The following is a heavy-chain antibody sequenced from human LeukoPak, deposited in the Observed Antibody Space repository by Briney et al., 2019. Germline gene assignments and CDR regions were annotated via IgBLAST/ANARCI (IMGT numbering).Heavy chain of an antibody. Sequence: VASVKVSCKASGGTFSSYAISWVRQAPGQGLEWMGRIIPILGIANYAQKFQGRVTITADKSTSTAYMELSSLRSEDTAVYYCARVKSVGVPQLSAFDIWGQGTMVTVSS. CDR3: ARVKSVGVPQLSAFDI. D-gene: IGHD2-21*01. CDR2: IIPILGIA. CDR1: GGTFSSYA. J-gene: IGHJ3*02. V-gene: IGHV1-69*04.